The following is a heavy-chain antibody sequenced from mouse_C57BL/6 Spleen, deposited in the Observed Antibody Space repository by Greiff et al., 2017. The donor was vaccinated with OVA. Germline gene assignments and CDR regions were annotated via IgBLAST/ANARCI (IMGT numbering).Heavy chain of an antibody. V-gene: IGHV1-50*01. CDR1: GYTFTSYW. CDR2: IDPSDSYT. Sequence: VQLQQSGAELVKPGASVKLSCKASGYTFTSYWMQWVKQRPGQGLEWIGEIDPSDSYTNYNQKFKGKATLTVDTSSSTAYMQLSSLTSEDSAVYYCARSGFYDGYPGFDYWGQGTTLTVSS. J-gene: IGHJ2*01. CDR3: ARSGFYDGYPGFDY. D-gene: IGHD2-3*01.